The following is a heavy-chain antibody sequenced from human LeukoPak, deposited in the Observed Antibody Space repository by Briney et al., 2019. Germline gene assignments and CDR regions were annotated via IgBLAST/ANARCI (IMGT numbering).Heavy chain of an antibody. CDR1: GGTFSSYA. D-gene: IGHD3-3*01. CDR2: IIPILDIA. J-gene: IGHJ6*02. V-gene: IGHV1-69*04. CDR3: AGGSRLRFLEWPNYYYYGMDV. Sequence: SVKVSCKASGGTFSSYAISWVRQAPGQGLEWMGRIIPILDIANYAQKFQGRVTITADKSTSTAYMELSSLRSEDTAVYYCAGGSRLRFLEWPNYYYYGMDVWGQGTTVTVSS.